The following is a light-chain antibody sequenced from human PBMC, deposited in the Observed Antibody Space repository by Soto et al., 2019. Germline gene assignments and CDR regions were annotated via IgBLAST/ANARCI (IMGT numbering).Light chain of an antibody. V-gene: IGKV1-39*01. CDR1: QSISSY. CDR2: AAS. CDR3: PQSYSTPQT. J-gene: IGKJ1*01. Sequence: DIQMTQSPSSLSASVGDRVTITCRASQSISSYLNWYQQKPGKAPKLLIYAASSLQSGVPSRFSGSGSGTDFTRNIRSLQPEDFSTYYCPQSYSTPQTFGQGTKVEIK.